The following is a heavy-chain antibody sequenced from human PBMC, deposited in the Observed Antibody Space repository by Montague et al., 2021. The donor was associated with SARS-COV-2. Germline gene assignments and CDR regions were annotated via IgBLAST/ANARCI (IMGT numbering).Heavy chain of an antibody. V-gene: IGHV4-34*01. CDR1: GGSFSGYY. CDR3: ARSGGVYTESCYLEDYYYGMDV. Sequence: SETLSLTCTVYGGSFSGYYWSWIRQPPGKGLEWIGEINHSGSTNYNPSLKSRVTISVDTSKNHFSLKLSSVTAADTAVYYCARSGGVYTESCYLEDYYYGMDVWGQGTTVTVSS. D-gene: IGHD1-26*01. CDR2: INHSGST. J-gene: IGHJ6*02.